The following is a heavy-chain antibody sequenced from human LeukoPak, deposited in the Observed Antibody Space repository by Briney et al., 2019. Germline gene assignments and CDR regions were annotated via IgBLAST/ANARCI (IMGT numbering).Heavy chain of an antibody. V-gene: IGHV3-23*01. CDR1: GFTFSSYS. CDR3: AKDQLRDYVWGSYRYTGGLVDY. Sequence: GGSLRLSCAASGFTFSSYSMNWVRQAPGKGLEWVSAISGSGGSTYYADSVKGRFTISRDNSKNTLYLQMNSLRAEDTAVYYCAKDQLRDYVWGSYRYTGGLVDYWGQGTLVTVSS. D-gene: IGHD3-16*02. CDR2: ISGSGGST. J-gene: IGHJ4*02.